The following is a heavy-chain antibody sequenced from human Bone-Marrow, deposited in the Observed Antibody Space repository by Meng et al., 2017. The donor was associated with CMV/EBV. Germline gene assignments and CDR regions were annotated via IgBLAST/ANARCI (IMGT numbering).Heavy chain of an antibody. CDR2: IHYSGST. CDR3: ATSPGYPREFGY. V-gene: IGHV4-61*01. J-gene: IGHJ4*02. Sequence: CTGSGGSVSSDSYYWSWIRQPPGKGLESIGFIHYSGSTNYNPSLMSRVTISLDTSKNQFSLKLSSVAAADTAVYYCATSPGYPREFGYWGQGTLVTVSS. CDR1: GGSVSSDSYY. D-gene: IGHD3-10*01.